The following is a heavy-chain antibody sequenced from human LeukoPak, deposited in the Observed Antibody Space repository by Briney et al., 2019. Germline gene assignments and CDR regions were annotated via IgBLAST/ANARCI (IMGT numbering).Heavy chain of an antibody. Sequence: SETLSLTCAVYGGSFSGYYWSWIRQPPGKGLEWIGSIYYSGSTYYNPSLKSRVTISVDTSKNQFSLKLSSVTAADTAVYYCARRSGFGNWFDPWGQGTLVTVSS. D-gene: IGHD3-22*01. CDR2: IYYSGST. V-gene: IGHV4-34*01. CDR1: GGSFSGYY. J-gene: IGHJ5*02. CDR3: ARRSGFGNWFDP.